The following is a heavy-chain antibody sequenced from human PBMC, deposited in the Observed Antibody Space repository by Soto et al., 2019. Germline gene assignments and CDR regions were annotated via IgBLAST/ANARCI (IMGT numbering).Heavy chain of an antibody. V-gene: IGHV4-39*01. D-gene: IGHD6-13*01. Sequence: PSETLSLTCTVSGGSISSSSYYWGWIRQPRGKGLEWIGSIYYSGSTYYNPSLKSRVTISVDTSKNQFSLKLSSVTAADTAVYYCARLFEVFLAAAGMDVWGQGTTVTVSS. J-gene: IGHJ6*02. CDR2: IYYSGST. CDR1: GGSISSSSYY. CDR3: ARLFEVFLAAAGMDV.